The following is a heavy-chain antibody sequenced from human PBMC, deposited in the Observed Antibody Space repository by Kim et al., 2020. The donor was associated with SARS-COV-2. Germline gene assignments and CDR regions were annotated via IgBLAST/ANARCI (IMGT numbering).Heavy chain of an antibody. CDR3: ARDTGGSSWYVWSPTSNYYYYYGMDV. CDR2: TYYRSKWYN. Sequence: SQTLSLTCAISGDSVSSNSAAWNWIRQSPSRGLEWLGRTYYRSKWYNDYAVSVKSRITINPDTSKNQFSLQLNSVTPEDTAVYYCARDTGGSSWYVWSPTSNYYYYYGMDVWGQGTTVTVSS. V-gene: IGHV6-1*01. J-gene: IGHJ6*02. D-gene: IGHD6-13*01. CDR1: GDSVSSNSAA.